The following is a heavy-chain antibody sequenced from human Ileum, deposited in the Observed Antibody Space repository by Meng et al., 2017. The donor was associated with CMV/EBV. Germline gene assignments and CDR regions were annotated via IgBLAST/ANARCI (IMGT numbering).Heavy chain of an antibody. V-gene: IGHV1-69*13. J-gene: IGHJ4*02. CDR2: ITPIFGSA. CDR1: GGTLTRAG. D-gene: IGHD4-17*01. Sequence: SVKVSCKASGGTLTRAGISWVRQAPGQGLVWMGGITPIFGSAKYPQQFQGRVSITLDESTSTVYMELSRLRSEDAAIYYCARYDMTTAYYFDLWGQGTLVTVSS. CDR3: ARYDMTTAYYFDL.